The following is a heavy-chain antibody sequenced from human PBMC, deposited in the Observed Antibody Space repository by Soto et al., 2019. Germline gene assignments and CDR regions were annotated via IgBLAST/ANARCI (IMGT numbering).Heavy chain of an antibody. Sequence: NPSETLSLTCTVSGGSISSGGYYWSWIRQHPGKGLEWIGYIYYSGSTYYNPSLKSRVTISVDTSKNQFSLKLSSVTAADTAVYYCARSSDYGFDYWGQGTLVTVSS. CDR3: ARSSDYGFDY. D-gene: IGHD4-17*01. CDR2: IYYSGST. V-gene: IGHV4-31*03. CDR1: GGSISSGGYY. J-gene: IGHJ4*02.